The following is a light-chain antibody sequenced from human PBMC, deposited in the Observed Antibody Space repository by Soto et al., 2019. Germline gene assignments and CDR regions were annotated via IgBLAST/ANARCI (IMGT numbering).Light chain of an antibody. CDR2: GAS. V-gene: IGKV3-20*01. CDR3: QQYGSSLRT. Sequence: EIVLTQSPGTLSLSPGERATLSCRASQNVDSNYLAWYQQKPGQAPRIIIYGASSRATGIPDRFSGSGSGTDFTLTISRLEPEDFAVYYCQQYGSSLRTFGQGTKVDIK. CDR1: QNVDSNY. J-gene: IGKJ1*01.